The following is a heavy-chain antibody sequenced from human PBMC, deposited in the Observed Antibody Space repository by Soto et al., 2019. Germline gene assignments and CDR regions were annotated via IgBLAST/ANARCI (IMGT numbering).Heavy chain of an antibody. CDR3: ARELRFGEDYYGMDV. V-gene: IGHV4-31*03. Sequence: QVQLQESGPGLVKPSQTLSLTCTVSGGSLSSGGYSWSWIRQYPWNGLEWIGYIYYSGRTYYHPSLKSRFTISVDTSKNQFSLKLSSVTAADTAVYYCARELRFGEDYYGMDVWGQGTTVTVSS. CDR2: IYYSGRT. D-gene: IGHD3-10*01. J-gene: IGHJ6*02. CDR1: GGSLSSGGYS.